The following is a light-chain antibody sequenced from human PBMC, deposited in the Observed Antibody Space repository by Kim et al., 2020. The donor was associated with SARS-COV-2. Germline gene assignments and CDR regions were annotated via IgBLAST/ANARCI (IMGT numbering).Light chain of an antibody. V-gene: IGKV1-5*03. CDR2: LAS. CDR3: QHYSRFPYT. Sequence: DIQMTQSPSTLSASVGDRVTITCRASENIGTWLAWYQQKPGRAPSLLIYLASTLESGVPSRFSGTGSGTEFSLSITSLQPDDFATYDRQHYSRFPYTFGQGTKLEI. J-gene: IGKJ2*01. CDR1: ENIGTW.